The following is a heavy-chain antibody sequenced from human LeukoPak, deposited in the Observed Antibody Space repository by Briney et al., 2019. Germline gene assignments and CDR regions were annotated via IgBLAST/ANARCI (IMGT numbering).Heavy chain of an antibody. D-gene: IGHD2-21*01. V-gene: IGHV4-4*09. Sequence: PSETLSPTCTVSGVSMSAYQWSWVRQSPEKGLEWIGCINTKGETSYNPSLKSRVTTSVDTSKSQFSLRLTSVTAADTAVYYCATSNDAKIAPFDHWGQGAPVTVSS. J-gene: IGHJ4*02. CDR1: GVSMSAYQ. CDR3: ATSNDAKIAPFDH. CDR2: INTKGET.